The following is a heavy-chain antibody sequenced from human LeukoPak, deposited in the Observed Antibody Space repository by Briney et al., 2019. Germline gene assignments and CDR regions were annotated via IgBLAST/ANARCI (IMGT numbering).Heavy chain of an antibody. CDR1: GGTFSSYA. Sequence: ASVKVSCKASGGTFSSYAISWVRQAPGQGLEWMGGIIPIFGTANYAQKFQGRVTITADESTSTAYMELSSLRSEDAAVYYCARGRAYYDSSGSDWGQGTLVTVSS. CDR2: IIPIFGTA. D-gene: IGHD3-22*01. V-gene: IGHV1-69*13. CDR3: ARGRAYYDSSGSD. J-gene: IGHJ4*02.